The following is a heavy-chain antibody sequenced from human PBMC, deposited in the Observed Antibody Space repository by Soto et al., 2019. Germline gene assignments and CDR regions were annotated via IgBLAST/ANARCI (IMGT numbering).Heavy chain of an antibody. D-gene: IGHD1-26*01. J-gene: IGHJ4*02. Sequence: QVQLVESGGGVVQPGRPLRLSCAASGFPFSSYGMHWVRQAPGKGLEWVAGICYDGSNKYYADSVKGRFTISRDNSKNTVYLHVNSLRAEDRGVYYCARDVWELLRGAGFDYWGQGALVTVSS. V-gene: IGHV3-33*01. CDR1: GFPFSSYG. CDR3: ARDVWELLRGAGFDY. CDR2: ICYDGSNK.